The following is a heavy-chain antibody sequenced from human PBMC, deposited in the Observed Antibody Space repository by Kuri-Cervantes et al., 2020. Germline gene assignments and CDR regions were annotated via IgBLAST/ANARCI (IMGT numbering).Heavy chain of an antibody. V-gene: IGHV1-2*02. D-gene: IGHD2-21*01. CDR2: INPNSGGT. CDR1: GYTFTGYY. CDR3: ARTAPVAFDAFEI. J-gene: IGHJ3*02. Sequence: ASVKVSCKASGYTFTGYYMHWVRQAPGQGLERMGWINPNSGGTNYAQKFQGRVTMTRDTSISTAYMELNRLTSDDTAVYYCARTAPVAFDAFEIWGQGTMVTVSS.